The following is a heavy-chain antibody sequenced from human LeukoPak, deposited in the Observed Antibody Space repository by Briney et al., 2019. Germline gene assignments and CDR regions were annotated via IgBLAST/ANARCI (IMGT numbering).Heavy chain of an antibody. Sequence: GGSLRLSCAASGSTFSSYWMHWVRQAPGKGLVWVSRINSDGSSTSYADSVKGRFTISRDNAKNTLYLQMNSLRAEDTAVYYCARDRYSGLGWFDPWGQGTLVTVSS. CDR3: ARDRYSGLGWFDP. J-gene: IGHJ5*02. D-gene: IGHD2-15*01. V-gene: IGHV3-74*01. CDR1: GSTFSSYW. CDR2: INSDGSST.